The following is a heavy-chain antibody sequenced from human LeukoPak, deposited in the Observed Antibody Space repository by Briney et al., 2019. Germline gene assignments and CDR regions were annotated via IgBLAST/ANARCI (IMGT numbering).Heavy chain of an antibody. CDR2: IYPGDSDT. J-gene: IGHJ3*02. CDR1: GYNFTTYW. D-gene: IGHD4-17*01. CDR3: ARRMNGDYVNVFDI. V-gene: IGHV5-51*01. Sequence: GASLKIPCKGSGYNFTTYWIGWVRQLPGKGLEWMGIIYPGDSDTTYIPSFQGKVTLSADKSISTPYLQWSSLKASDTAIYYCARRMNGDYVNVFDIWGQGTMVTVSS.